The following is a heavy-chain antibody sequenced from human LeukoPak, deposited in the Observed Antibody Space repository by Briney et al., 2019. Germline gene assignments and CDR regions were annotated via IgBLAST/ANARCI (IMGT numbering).Heavy chain of an antibody. D-gene: IGHD6-19*01. Sequence: GGSLRLSCAASGFTFSSYAMTWVRQAPGKGLEWVSGISGSGGSTYYADSVKGRFTISRDNSKNTLYLQMNSLRAEDTALYYCAKGYSSGWATFDYWGQGTLVTVSS. J-gene: IGHJ4*02. V-gene: IGHV3-23*01. CDR2: ISGSGGST. CDR1: GFTFSSYA. CDR3: AKGYSSGWATFDY.